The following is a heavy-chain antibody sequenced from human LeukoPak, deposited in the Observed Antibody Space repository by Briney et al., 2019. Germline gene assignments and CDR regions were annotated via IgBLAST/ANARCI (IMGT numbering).Heavy chain of an antibody. Sequence: SETLSLTCTVSGGSISSSSYYWGWIRQPPGKGLEWIGSIYYSGSTYYNPSLKSRVTISVDTSKNQFSLKLSSVTAADTAVYYCARLVSSSSWHVYYYYYYMDVWGKGTTVTVSS. CDR1: GGSISSSSYY. CDR3: ARLVSSSSWHVYYYYYYMDV. J-gene: IGHJ6*03. D-gene: IGHD6-13*01. CDR2: IYYSGST. V-gene: IGHV4-39*01.